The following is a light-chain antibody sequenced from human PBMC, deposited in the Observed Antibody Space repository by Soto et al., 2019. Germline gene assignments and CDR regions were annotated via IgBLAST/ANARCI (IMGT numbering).Light chain of an antibody. CDR2: AAS. CDR1: RSVTS. CDR3: QQYGVSPPSWT. V-gene: IGKV3-20*01. J-gene: IGKJ1*01. Sequence: ETVLTQSPGTLSLSPGERATLLCRASRSVTSLAWYQQKPGQAPRLLIYAASSRATGIPDRFSGSGSGTDFTLTISRLEPEDFALYYCQQYGVSPPSWTFGQGTKVDIK.